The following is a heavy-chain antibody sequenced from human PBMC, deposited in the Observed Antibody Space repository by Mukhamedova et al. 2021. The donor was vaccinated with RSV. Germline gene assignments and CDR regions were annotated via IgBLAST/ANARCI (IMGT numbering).Heavy chain of an antibody. D-gene: IGHD1-26*01. Sequence: SSGINAEYMGESVQGRFTVSRDNPRETIYLQMNNLRVEDTALYYCAKVGREYEGAFDAWGPGTMVAVSS. CDR3: AKVGREYEGAFDA. J-gene: IGHJ3*01. CDR2: SSGINA. V-gene: IGHV3-23*05.